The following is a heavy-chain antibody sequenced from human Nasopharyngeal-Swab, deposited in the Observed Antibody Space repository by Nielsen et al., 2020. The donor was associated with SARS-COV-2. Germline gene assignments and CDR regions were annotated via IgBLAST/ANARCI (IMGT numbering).Heavy chain of an antibody. V-gene: IGHV3-21*01. CDR3: ARDTGAFDM. CDR1: GFTFGNYN. Sequence: GGSLRLSCEGSGFTFGNYNMNWVRQAQGKGLEWVSSISSSSSFIYYADSVKDRFTISRDNAQKSLSLQMNSLRAEDTGVYFCARDTGAFDMWGQGTMVTVSS. CDR2: ISSSSSFI. J-gene: IGHJ3*02. D-gene: IGHD3-10*01.